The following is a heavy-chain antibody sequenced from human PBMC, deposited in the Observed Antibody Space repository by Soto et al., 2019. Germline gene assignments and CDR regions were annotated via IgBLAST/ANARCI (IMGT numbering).Heavy chain of an antibody. V-gene: IGHV1-58*01. Sequence: SVKVSCKASGFPFANTAVQWVRQARGQRPDWIGLIVVGTGDTDPAQKFQERVTITRDTSTSTVYMELRSLRSDDTAVYFCEAYSRNWNYDYWGQGTLVTVSS. CDR2: IVVGTGDT. J-gene: IGHJ4*02. D-gene: IGHD1-7*01. CDR3: EAYSRNWNYDY. CDR1: GFPFANTA.